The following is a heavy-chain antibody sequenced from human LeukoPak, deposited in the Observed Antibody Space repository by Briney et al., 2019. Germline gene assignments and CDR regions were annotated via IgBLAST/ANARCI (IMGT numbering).Heavy chain of an antibody. CDR3: AILGGHRAVDIVVVPAAYYYYGMDV. Sequence: ASVKVSCKVSGYTLTELSMHWVRQAPGKGLERMGGFDPEDGETIYAQKFQGRVTMTEDTSTDTAYMELSSLRSEDTAVYYCAILGGHRAVDIVVVPAAYYYYGMDVWGQGTTVTVSS. CDR1: GYTLTELS. J-gene: IGHJ6*02. V-gene: IGHV1-24*01. D-gene: IGHD2-2*01. CDR2: FDPEDGET.